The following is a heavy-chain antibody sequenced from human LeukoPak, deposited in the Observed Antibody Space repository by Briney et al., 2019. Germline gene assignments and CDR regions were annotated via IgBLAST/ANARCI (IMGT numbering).Heavy chain of an antibody. CDR2: IYYSGST. CDR1: GGSISSSSYY. CDR3: ARRVLELGSRFDY. Sequence: PSETLSLTCTVSGGSISSSSYYWGWIRQPPGKGLEWIGSIYYSGSTYYNPSLKSRVTISVDTSKNQFSLKLSSVTAADTAVYYRARRVLELGSRFDYWGQGTLVTVSS. V-gene: IGHV4-39*01. J-gene: IGHJ4*02. D-gene: IGHD1-7*01.